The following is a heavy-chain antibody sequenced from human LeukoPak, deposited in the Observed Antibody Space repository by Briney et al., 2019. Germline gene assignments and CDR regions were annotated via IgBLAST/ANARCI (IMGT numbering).Heavy chain of an antibody. J-gene: IGHJ5*02. CDR3: ARASGGVGATDWFDP. CDR1: GGTSSSYA. Sequence: SVTVSCKASGGTSSSYAISWVRQAPGQGLEWMGGIIPIFGTANYAQKFQGRVTITADESTSTAYMELSSLRSEDTAVYYCARASGGVGATDWFDPWGQGTLVTVSS. D-gene: IGHD1-26*01. CDR2: IIPIFGTA. V-gene: IGHV1-69*01.